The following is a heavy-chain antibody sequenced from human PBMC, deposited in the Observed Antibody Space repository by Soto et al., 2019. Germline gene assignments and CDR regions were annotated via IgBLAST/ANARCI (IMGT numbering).Heavy chain of an antibody. CDR2: IYYSGST. CDR3: ARGYCSGGTCYSRVFDY. Sequence: QVQLQESGPGLVKPSETLSLTCTVSGGSISGYYWSWIRQPPGKGLEWIGYIYYSGSTSYNPSLNGRVNILTDTSKSHFSLKLTSVTAADTAVYYCARGYCSGGTCYSRVFDYWGQGTLVTVSS. D-gene: IGHD2-15*01. V-gene: IGHV4-59*08. CDR1: GGSISGYY. J-gene: IGHJ4*02.